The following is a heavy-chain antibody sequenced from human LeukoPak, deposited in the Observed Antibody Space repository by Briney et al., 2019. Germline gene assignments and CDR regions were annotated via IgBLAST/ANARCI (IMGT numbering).Heavy chain of an antibody. Sequence: SETLSLTCTVSGGSISSYYWSWIRQPPGKGLERIGYIYYRGSTNYNPSLKSRVTISVDTSKNQFSLKLSSVTAADTAVYYCARGSYDILTGYYTYYFDYWGQGTLVTVSS. CDR1: GGSISSYY. V-gene: IGHV4-59*01. CDR3: ARGSYDILTGYYTYYFDY. D-gene: IGHD3-9*01. CDR2: IYYRGST. J-gene: IGHJ4*02.